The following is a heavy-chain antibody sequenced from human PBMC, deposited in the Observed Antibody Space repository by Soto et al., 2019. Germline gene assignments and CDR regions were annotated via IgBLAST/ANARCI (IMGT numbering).Heavy chain of an antibody. Sequence: QVQLQESGPGLVKPSETLSLTCTVSGDSVSSGTYYWSWIRHPPGKGLEWIGYIYYTGSTNYNPSLKSRVTISVDTSKNQFSLRLTSVTAADTAVYYCARNYCSSASCYRDVWGQGTSVTVSS. CDR2: IYYTGST. V-gene: IGHV4-61*01. CDR1: GDSVSSGTYY. J-gene: IGHJ6*02. D-gene: IGHD2-2*01. CDR3: ARNYCSSASCYRDV.